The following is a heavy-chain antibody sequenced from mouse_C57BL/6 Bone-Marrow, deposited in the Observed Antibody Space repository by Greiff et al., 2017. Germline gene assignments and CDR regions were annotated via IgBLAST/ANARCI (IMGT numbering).Heavy chain of an antibody. CDR2: INPNNGGT. Sequence: EVKLQQSGPELVKPGASVKISCKASGYTFTDYYMNWVKQSHGKSLEWIGDINPNNGGTSYNQKFKGKATLTVDKSSSTAYMELRSLTSEDSAVYYCARNGYLDVWGTGTTVTVSS. CDR3: ARNGYLDV. J-gene: IGHJ1*03. CDR1: GYTFTDYY. D-gene: IGHD1-1*02. V-gene: IGHV1-26*01.